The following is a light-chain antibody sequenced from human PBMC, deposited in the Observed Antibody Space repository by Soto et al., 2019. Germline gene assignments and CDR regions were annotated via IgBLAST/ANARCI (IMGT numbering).Light chain of an antibody. J-gene: IGKJ1*01. CDR2: RAS. V-gene: IGKV1-5*03. CDR3: QQYNNYPRT. CDR1: QSVDTW. Sequence: DIQMTQFPSTLSASVGDRVTITCRASQSVDTWLAWYQQKPGKAPRLLIYRASSLESGVPSRFSGSGSGTEFNLTIRSLQPDDFANYYCQQYNNYPRTFGQGTKVEVK.